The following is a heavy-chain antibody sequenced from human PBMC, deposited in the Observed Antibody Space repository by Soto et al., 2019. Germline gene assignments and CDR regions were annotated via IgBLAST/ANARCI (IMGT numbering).Heavy chain of an antibody. Sequence: QVTLKESGPTLVKPTQTLTLTCTFSGFSLSTSGVAVGWIRQPPGKALEWLALIYWNDERRYSPSLKRRLTITRDTSKNQVVLTMTNMDPVDTATYYCAHIDLPAMAPAAEIFDCWGQGTLVTVSS. CDR3: AHIDLPAMAPAAEIFDC. CDR1: GFSLSTSGVA. J-gene: IGHJ4*02. V-gene: IGHV2-5*01. D-gene: IGHD2-2*01. CDR2: IYWNDER.